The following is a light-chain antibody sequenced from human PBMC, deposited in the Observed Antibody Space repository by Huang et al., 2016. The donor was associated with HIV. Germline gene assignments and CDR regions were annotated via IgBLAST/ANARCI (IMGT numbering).Light chain of an antibody. CDR2: WAS. J-gene: IGKJ1*01. CDR3: QQYYTIPRT. CDR1: QSVLYSSNNKNY. Sequence: DIVMAQSPDSLAVSLGERAAINCKSLQSVLYSSNNKNYLAWYQQKPGQPPKLLIYWASTRESGVPDRFSGSGSGTDFTLTISSLQAEDVAVYYCQQYYTIPRTFGQGTKVEIK. V-gene: IGKV4-1*01.